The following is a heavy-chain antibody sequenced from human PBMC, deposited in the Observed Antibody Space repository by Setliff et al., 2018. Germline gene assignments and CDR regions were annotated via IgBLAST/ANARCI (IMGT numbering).Heavy chain of an antibody. J-gene: IGHJ3*01. CDR2: IYDTGST. V-gene: IGHV4-59*08. CDR1: DGSISNAY. Sequence: LSLTCTVSDGSISNAYWSWIRQSPGKGLEWIGYIYDTGSTNSDPSLKSRVTMSVDTSKNQVSLKMTSVTAADTAVYYCARHGPTRTDSWFDSFDVWGQGTKVTVSS. CDR3: ARHGPTRTDSWFDSFDV. D-gene: IGHD3-10*01.